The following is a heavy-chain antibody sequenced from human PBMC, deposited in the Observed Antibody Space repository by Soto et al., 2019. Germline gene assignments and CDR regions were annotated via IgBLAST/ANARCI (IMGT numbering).Heavy chain of an antibody. Sequence: ASVKVSCKASGYTFTSYGISWVRQAPGQGLEWMGWISAYNGNTNYAQKLQGRVTMTTDTSTSTAYMELSSLRSEDTAVYYCARAVVVTHFDYWGQGTLVTVSS. D-gene: IGHD2-15*01. CDR1: GYTFTSYG. V-gene: IGHV1-18*01. J-gene: IGHJ4*02. CDR2: ISAYNGNT. CDR3: ARAVVVTHFDY.